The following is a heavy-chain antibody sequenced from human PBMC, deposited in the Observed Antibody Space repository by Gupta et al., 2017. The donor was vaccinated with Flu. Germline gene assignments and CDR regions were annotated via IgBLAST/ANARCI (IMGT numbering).Heavy chain of an antibody. CDR2: MNPNSGNT. J-gene: IGHJ5*02. Sequence: INWVRQATGQGLEWMGWMNPNSGNTGYAQKFQGRVTMTRNTSISTAYMELSSLRSEDTAVYYCARRGPRRKNWFDPWGQGTLVTVSS. V-gene: IGHV1-8*01. CDR3: ARRGPRRKNWFDP.